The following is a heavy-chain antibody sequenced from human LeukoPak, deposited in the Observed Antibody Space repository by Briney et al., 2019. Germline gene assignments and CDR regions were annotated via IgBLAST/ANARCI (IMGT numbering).Heavy chain of an antibody. CDR1: GFTFSAYG. J-gene: IGHJ6*03. V-gene: IGHV3-23*01. D-gene: IGHD2-2*01. CDR3: AEGSFHLGYCSSTSCYRYYMDV. CDR2: ISDRGDNT. Sequence: GGSLRLSCAASGFTFSAYGMTWVRQAPGKGLEWVSHISDRGDNTYYADSVKGRFTISRDNSKNTLSLQMNSLSADDTAVYYCAEGSFHLGYCSSTSCYRYYMDVWGKGTTVTISS.